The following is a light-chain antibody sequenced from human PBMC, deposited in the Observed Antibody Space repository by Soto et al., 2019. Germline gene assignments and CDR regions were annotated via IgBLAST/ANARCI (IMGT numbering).Light chain of an antibody. Sequence: DIQMAQFPSSLSASVGDRVTITCRASQTISTCLNWYQQKPGTAPKLLIYAASNLESGVPSRFSGSGSGTYFTLTISSLQPEDFATYYCQQCLTTPRTFGQGTSVDI. CDR1: QTISTC. V-gene: IGKV1-39*01. CDR2: AAS. CDR3: QQCLTTPRT. J-gene: IGKJ1*01.